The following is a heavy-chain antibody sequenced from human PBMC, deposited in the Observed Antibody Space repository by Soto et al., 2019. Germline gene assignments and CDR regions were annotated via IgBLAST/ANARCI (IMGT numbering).Heavy chain of an antibody. CDR2: INWNGGST. CDR1: GFTFDDYG. J-gene: IGHJ6*03. V-gene: IGHV3-20*01. Sequence: SGGSLRLSCAASGFTFDDYGMSWVRQAPGKGLEWVSGINWNGGSTGYADSVKGRFTISRDNAKNSLYLQMNSLRAEDMALYHCARVQITGTQGDYYYYMDVWGKGTTVTVSS. CDR3: ARVQITGTQGDYYYYMDV. D-gene: IGHD1-20*01.